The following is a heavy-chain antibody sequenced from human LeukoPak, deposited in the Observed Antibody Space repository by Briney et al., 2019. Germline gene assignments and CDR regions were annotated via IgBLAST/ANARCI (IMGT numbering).Heavy chain of an antibody. J-gene: IGHJ4*02. D-gene: IGHD3-16*02. CDR2: IIPILGIA. CDR1: GGTFSSYA. CDR3: AGYPVPEGGVIASFDY. Sequence: SVKVSCKASGGTFSSYAISWVRQAPGQGLEWMGRIIPILGIANYAQKFQGRVTITADKSTSTAYMELSGLRSEDTAVYYCAGYPVPEGGVIASFDYWGQGTLVTVSS. V-gene: IGHV1-69*04.